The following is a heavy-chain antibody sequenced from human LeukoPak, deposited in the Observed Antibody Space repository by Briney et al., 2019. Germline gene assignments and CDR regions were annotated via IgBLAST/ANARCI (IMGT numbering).Heavy chain of an antibody. V-gene: IGHV4-61*02. CDR1: GGSISSGSYY. Sequence: SETLSLTCTVSGGSISSGSYYWSWIRQPVGKGLEWIARIYTSGGTNYNPSLKSRVIISVDTSKNQFSRKLSSVTAADTAVYYCARDYDFWSGYSDDWGQGTLVTVSS. CDR3: ARDYDFWSGYSDD. D-gene: IGHD3-3*01. J-gene: IGHJ4*02. CDR2: IYTSGGT.